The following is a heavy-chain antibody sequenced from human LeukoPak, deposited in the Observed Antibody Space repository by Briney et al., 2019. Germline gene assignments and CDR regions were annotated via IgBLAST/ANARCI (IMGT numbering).Heavy chain of an antibody. D-gene: IGHD3-10*01. CDR3: SRRENYFGSGTSYYFDY. CDR2: LYYSGGT. CDR1: GGSISGYY. Sequence: PSETLSLTCAVSGGSISGYYWSWIRQPPGKGLEWIGYLYYSGGTSYNPSLKSQVTISADTSKNQFSLKLTSVTAADTAVYYCSRRENYFGSGTSYYFDYWGQGTLVAVSS. J-gene: IGHJ4*02. V-gene: IGHV4-59*08.